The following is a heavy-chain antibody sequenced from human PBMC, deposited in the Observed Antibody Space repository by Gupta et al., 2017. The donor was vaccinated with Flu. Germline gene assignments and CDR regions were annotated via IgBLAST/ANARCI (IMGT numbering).Heavy chain of an antibody. CDR3: ARAPSRYDLSGFYFDY. Sequence: EVQLVESGGGLVQPGGSLRLSCPASGFTFSLFEMSWIRQAPGKGLEWVSYNTSTGRAKDYADSVKGRFTISRDNAKNSLYLQMGSLRVEDTAVYYCARAPSRYDLSGFYFDYWGQGALVTVSS. CDR1: GFTFSLFE. V-gene: IGHV3-48*03. CDR2: NTSTGRAK. D-gene: IGHD3-22*01. J-gene: IGHJ4*02.